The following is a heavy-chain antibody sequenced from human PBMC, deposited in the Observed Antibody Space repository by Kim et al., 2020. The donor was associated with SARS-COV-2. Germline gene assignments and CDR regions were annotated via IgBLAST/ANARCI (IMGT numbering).Heavy chain of an antibody. D-gene: IGHD3-9*01. J-gene: IGHJ4*01. CDR1: GFTFSSYG. Sequence: GGSLRLSCAASGFTFSSYGMHWVRQAPGKGLEWVAVISYDGSNKYYADSVKGRFTISRDNYKNTLYLQMNSLRAEDTTVYYCARTYYDILTGYQGCPDY. CDR3: ARTYYDILTGYQGCPDY. CDR2: ISYDGSNK. V-gene: IGHV3-30*03.